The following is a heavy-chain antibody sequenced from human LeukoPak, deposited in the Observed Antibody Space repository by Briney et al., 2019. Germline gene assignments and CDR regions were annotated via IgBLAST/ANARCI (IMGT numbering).Heavy chain of an antibody. CDR1: GYTFTSYG. J-gene: IGHJ4*02. V-gene: IGHV1-18*01. CDR2: ISAYNGNT. Sequence: ASVKVSCKASGYTFTSYGISWVRQAPGQGLEWMGWISAYNGNTNYAQKLQGRVTMTTDTSTSTAYMELRSLRSDDTAVYYCARAPYYDFWSGYSKYYFVYWGQGTLVTVSS. CDR3: ARAPYYDFWSGYSKYYFVY. D-gene: IGHD3-3*01.